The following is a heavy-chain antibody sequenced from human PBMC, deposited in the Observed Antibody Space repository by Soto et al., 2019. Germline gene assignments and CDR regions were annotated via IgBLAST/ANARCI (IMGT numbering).Heavy chain of an antibody. Sequence: SETLSLTCTVSGGSISSSSYFWGWIRQPPGKGLEWIGSIYYSGSTYYNPSLKSRVTISVDTSKNQFSLKLSSVTAADTAVYYCARIYSGYNFGSGWGQGTLVTVSS. D-gene: IGHD5-18*01. J-gene: IGHJ1*01. CDR1: GGSISSSSYF. V-gene: IGHV4-39*01. CDR2: IYYSGST. CDR3: ARIYSGYNFGSG.